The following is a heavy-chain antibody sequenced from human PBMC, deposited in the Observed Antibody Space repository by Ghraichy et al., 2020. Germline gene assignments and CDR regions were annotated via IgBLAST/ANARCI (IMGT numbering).Heavy chain of an antibody. V-gene: IGHV1-2*02. J-gene: IGHJ3*02. CDR1: GYTFTGYY. CDR3: AREASGGNYGSSDAFDI. CDR2: INPNSGGT. D-gene: IGHD4-11*01. Sequence: ASVKVSCKASGYTFTGYYMHWVRQAPGQGLEWMGWINPNSGGTNYAQKFQGRVTMTRDTSISTAYMELSRLRSDDTAVYYCAREASGGNYGSSDAFDIWGQGTMVTVSS.